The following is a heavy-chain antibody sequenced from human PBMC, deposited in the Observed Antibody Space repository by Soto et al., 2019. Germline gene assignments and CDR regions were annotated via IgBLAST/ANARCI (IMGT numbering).Heavy chain of an antibody. CDR1: GFTFSTYA. Sequence: QVQLVESGGGVVQPGRSLRLSCAASGFTFSTYAMQWVRQAPGKGLEWVAVISYDGSNKYYADSVKGRFTISRDNPKNPLYLQMNSLRAEDTAVYYCARDRAAPYCSSTSCSSYLAYWGKGTLVTVSS. V-gene: IGHV3-30-3*01. CDR2: ISYDGSNK. D-gene: IGHD2-2*01. J-gene: IGHJ4*02. CDR3: ARDRAAPYCSSTSCSSYLAY.